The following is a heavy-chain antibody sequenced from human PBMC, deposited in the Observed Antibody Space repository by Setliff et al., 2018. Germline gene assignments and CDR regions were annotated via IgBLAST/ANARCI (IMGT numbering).Heavy chain of an antibody. D-gene: IGHD6-6*01. Sequence: PGGSLRLSCAASGFAFNIYEMNWVRQAPGKGLEWVSYISTSGSTIYYADSVKGRFTISRDNAKNSLYLQMNSLRAEDTAVYYCARNRLVDYWGQGTLVTVSS. J-gene: IGHJ4*02. CDR2: ISTSGSTI. V-gene: IGHV3-48*03. CDR1: GFAFNIYE. CDR3: ARNRLVDY.